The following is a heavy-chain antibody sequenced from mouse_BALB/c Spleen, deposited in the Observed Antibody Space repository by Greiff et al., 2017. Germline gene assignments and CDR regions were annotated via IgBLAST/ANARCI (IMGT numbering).Heavy chain of an antibody. Sequence: QVQLQQSGAELVRPGTSVKVSCKASGYAFTNYLIEWVKQRPGQGLEWIGVINPGSGGTNYNEKFKGKATLTADKSSSTAYMQLSSLTSDDSAVYFCARGGLRRGTSVWGAGTTVTVSS. D-gene: IGHD2-2*01. CDR3: ARGGLRRGTSV. CDR1: GYAFTNYL. V-gene: IGHV1-54*01. J-gene: IGHJ1*01. CDR2: INPGSGGT.